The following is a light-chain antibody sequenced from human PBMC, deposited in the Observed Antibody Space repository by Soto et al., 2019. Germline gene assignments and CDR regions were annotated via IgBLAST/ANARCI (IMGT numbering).Light chain of an antibody. CDR2: LAS. J-gene: IGKJ1*01. CDR1: QNIDTS. CDR3: QQYNYYST. V-gene: IGKV1-5*03. Sequence: DIQMTQSPSTLSASIGDRVSFTCRASQNIDTSLAWYQHKPGKAPKLLIYLASSLDSGVPSRFSGSGSGTEFTLTISSLQPDDFATYYCQQYNYYSTFGQGTKVEIK.